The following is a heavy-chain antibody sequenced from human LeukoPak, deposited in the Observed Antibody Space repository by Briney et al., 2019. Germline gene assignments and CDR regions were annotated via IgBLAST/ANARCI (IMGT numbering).Heavy chain of an antibody. CDR2: IYYSGRT. CDR1: GGSVSSGSYY. V-gene: IGHV4-61*01. J-gene: IGHJ4*02. Sequence: NPSETLSLTCTVSGGSVSSGSYYWSWIRQPPGKGLESIGYIYYSGRTNYNPSLKSRVTISVDTSKNQFSLKLSSVTAADTAVYYCARDLVAYDSGTYFDYWGQGTLVTVSS. CDR3: ARDLVAYDSGTYFDY. D-gene: IGHD3-10*01.